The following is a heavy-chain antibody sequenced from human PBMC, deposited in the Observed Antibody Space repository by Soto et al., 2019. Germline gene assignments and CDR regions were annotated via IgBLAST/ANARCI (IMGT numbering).Heavy chain of an antibody. J-gene: IGHJ6*03. CDR3: ARELSNRITMVRGLYYYMDV. D-gene: IGHD3-10*01. CDR2: IYSGGST. CDR1: GFTVSSNY. Sequence: GGSLRLSCAASGFTVSSNYMSWVRQAPGKGLEWVSVIYSGGSTYYADSVKGRFTISRDNSKNTLYLQMNSLRAEDTAVYYCARELSNRITMVRGLYYYMDVWGKGTTVTVSS. V-gene: IGHV3-66*01.